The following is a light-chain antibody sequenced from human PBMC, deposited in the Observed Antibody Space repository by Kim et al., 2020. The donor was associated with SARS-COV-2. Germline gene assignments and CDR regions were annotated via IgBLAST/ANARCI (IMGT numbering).Light chain of an antibody. CDR3: QAWDSSYVV. V-gene: IGLV3-1*01. CDR1: KLGDKY. CDR2: QDS. J-gene: IGLJ2*01. Sequence: VSTGQTASITCSGDKLGDKYASWYQQKPGQSPVLVIYQDSKRPSGIPERFSGSNSGNTATLTISGTQSMDEADYYCQAWDSSYVVFGGGTQLTVL.